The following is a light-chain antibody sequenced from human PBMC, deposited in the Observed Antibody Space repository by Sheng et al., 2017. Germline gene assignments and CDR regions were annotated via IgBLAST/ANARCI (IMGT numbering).Light chain of an antibody. CDR2: KTS. Sequence: DIQMTQSPSSLSASVGDTVTITCRASQSVNGWLAWYQQKPGQAPKFLIYKTSTVQSGVPWRFSGSGSGTQFTLTISSLQTEDVAVYYCQQYYSTPYTFGQGTKLEI. CDR1: QSVNGW. J-gene: IGKJ2*01. CDR3: QQYYSTPYT. V-gene: IGKV1-5*03.